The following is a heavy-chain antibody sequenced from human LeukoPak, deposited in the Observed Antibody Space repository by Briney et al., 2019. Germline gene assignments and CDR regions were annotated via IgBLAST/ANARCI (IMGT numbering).Heavy chain of an antibody. V-gene: IGHV3-21*04. CDR1: GFTFSIYS. Sequence: GGSLRLSCAASGFTFSIYSMNWVRQAPGKGLEWVSSISSSSSYIHYTDSVKGRFTISRDNAKNSLYLQMSSLTAEDTAVYYCAWGSYYDSSGYYPTPHYFDYWGQGTLVTVSS. CDR2: ISSSSSYI. CDR3: AWGSYYDSSGYYPTPHYFDY. J-gene: IGHJ4*02. D-gene: IGHD3-22*01.